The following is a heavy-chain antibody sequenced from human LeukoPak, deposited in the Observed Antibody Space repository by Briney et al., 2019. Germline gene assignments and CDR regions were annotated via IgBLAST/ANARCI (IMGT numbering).Heavy chain of an antibody. CDR1: GYTFTSYY. CDR3: ARDLEGDYVWGSYRYYHYFDY. V-gene: IGHV1-46*01. D-gene: IGHD3-16*02. J-gene: IGHJ4*02. CDR2: INPSGGST. Sequence: ASVKVSCKASGYTFTSYYMHWVRQAPGQGLEWMGIINPSGGSTSYAQKFQGRVTMTRDTSTSTVYMELSSLRSEDTAVYYCARDLEGDYVWGSYRYYHYFDYWGQGTLVTVSS.